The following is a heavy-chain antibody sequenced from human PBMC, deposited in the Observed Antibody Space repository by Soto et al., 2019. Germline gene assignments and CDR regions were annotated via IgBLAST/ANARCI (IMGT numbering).Heavy chain of an antibody. Sequence: AVKVSCKASGGTFSSYAISWVRQAPGQGLEWMGGIIPIFGTANYAQKFQGRVTITADESTSTAYMELSSLRSEDTAVYYCARDRVVLVPAASTCYYYYGMDVSGQGSTVTGSS. CDR2: IIPIFGTA. CDR3: ARDRVVLVPAASTCYYYYGMDV. CDR1: GGTFSSYA. J-gene: IGHJ6*02. V-gene: IGHV1-69*13. D-gene: IGHD2-2*01.